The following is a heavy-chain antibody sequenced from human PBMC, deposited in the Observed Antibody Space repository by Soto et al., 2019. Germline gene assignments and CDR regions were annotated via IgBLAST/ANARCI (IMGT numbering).Heavy chain of an antibody. CDR3: ARDKITGILDY. CDR2: INAGNGNT. J-gene: IGHJ4*02. CDR1: GYTFTSYD. D-gene: IGHD1-20*01. V-gene: IGHV1-3*01. Sequence: ASVKVSCKASGYTFTSYDMHWVRQAPGQRLEWMGWINAGNGNTKYSQRFQGRVTITRDTSASTAYMELSSLRSEDTAVYDCARDKITGILDYWGQGTLVPVSS.